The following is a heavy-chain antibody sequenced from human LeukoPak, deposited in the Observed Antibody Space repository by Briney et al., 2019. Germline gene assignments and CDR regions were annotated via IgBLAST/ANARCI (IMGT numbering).Heavy chain of an antibody. Sequence: SVKVSCRASGGXFSSYAISWVRQAPGQGLEWMGGIIPIFGTANYAQKFQGRVTITADESTSTAYMELSSLRSEDTAVYYCASLNSSSWYYFDYWGQGTLVTVSS. CDR3: ASLNSSSWYYFDY. CDR2: IIPIFGTA. CDR1: GGXFSSYA. J-gene: IGHJ4*02. V-gene: IGHV1-69*13. D-gene: IGHD6-13*01.